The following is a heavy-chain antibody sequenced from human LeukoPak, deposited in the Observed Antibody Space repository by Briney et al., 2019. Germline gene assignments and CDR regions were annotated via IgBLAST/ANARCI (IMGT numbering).Heavy chain of an antibody. V-gene: IGHV1-2*02. CDR1: GYTFTGYY. CDR3: ARNYCDSSNCYWAFDY. D-gene: IGHD2-2*01. CDR2: TSPNSGAT. Sequence: GASVKVSCKPSGYTFTGYYIHWLRQAPGQGLEWMGWTSPNSGATNYAQSFQGRVTMTRDTSISTAYMELSRLKSGDTAVYYCARNYCDSSNCYWAFDYWGQGTLVTVSS. J-gene: IGHJ4*02.